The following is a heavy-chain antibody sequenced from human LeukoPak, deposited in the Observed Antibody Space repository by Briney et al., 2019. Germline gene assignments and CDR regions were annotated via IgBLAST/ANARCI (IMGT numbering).Heavy chain of an antibody. CDR2: ISSGGSQ. CDR1: GFTVSSNY. J-gene: IGHJ4*02. D-gene: IGHD6-19*01. V-gene: IGHV3-53*01. Sequence: GGSLRLSCAASGFTVSSNYMSWVRQAPGKGLEWVSVISSGGSQYYAVSVKGRFTISRDDSKNTLYLQMNILRAEDTAVYFCAREQWLDYWGQGTLVTVSS. CDR3: AREQWLDY.